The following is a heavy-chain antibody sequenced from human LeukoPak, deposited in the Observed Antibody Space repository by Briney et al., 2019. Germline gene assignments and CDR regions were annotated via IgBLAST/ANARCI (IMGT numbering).Heavy chain of an antibody. CDR1: GFTFSSYA. CDR2: ISYDGSNK. J-gene: IGHJ6*02. CDR3: ARTPSNWSSRMDV. V-gene: IGHV3-30-3*01. Sequence: GGSLRLSCAASGFTFSSYAMHWVRQAPGKGLEWVAVISYDGSNKYYADSVKGRFTISRDNSKNTLYLQMNSLRAEDTAVYYCARTPSNWSSRMDVWGQGTTVTVSS. D-gene: IGHD1-20*01.